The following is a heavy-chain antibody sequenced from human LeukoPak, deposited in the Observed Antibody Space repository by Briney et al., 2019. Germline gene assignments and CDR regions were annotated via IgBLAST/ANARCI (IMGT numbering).Heavy chain of an antibody. Sequence: QTGRSLRLSCAASGFTFSSYAMHWVRQAPGKGLEWVAVISYDGSNKYYADSVKGRFTISRDNSKNALYVQMNSLRAEDTAVYYCAKREGWALDIWGQGTMVTVSS. V-gene: IGHV3-30*04. D-gene: IGHD5-24*01. CDR1: GFTFSSYA. J-gene: IGHJ3*02. CDR2: ISYDGSNK. CDR3: AKREGWALDI.